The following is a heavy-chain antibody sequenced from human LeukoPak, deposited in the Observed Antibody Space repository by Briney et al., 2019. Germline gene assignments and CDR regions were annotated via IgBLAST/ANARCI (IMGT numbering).Heavy chain of an antibody. Sequence: GGSLRLSCAASGFTFSSYEMNWVRQAPGKGLEWVSYISSSGSTIYYADSVKGRFTISRDNAKNSLYLQMNSLRAEDRAVYYCARESRYCSSTSCYSPMDVWGKGTTVTISS. D-gene: IGHD2-2*01. CDR3: ARESRYCSSTSCYSPMDV. V-gene: IGHV3-48*03. J-gene: IGHJ6*03. CDR2: ISSSGSTI. CDR1: GFTFSSYE.